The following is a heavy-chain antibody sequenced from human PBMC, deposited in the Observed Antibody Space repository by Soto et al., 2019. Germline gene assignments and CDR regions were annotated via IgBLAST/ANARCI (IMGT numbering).Heavy chain of an antibody. J-gene: IGHJ5*02. CDR1: GSSIIGYY. CDR2: IHYSGSA. CDR3: ARWLGGSVHNWFDV. V-gene: IGHV4-59*12. D-gene: IGHD5-12*01. Sequence: SETLSLTCTFSGSSIIGYYWTWMRQSPGRGLEWIGYIHYSGSANYNPSLNGRLTMTVDRSKSQFSMKVASVTASDTAAYYCARWLGGSVHNWFDVWGQGTLVTVSS.